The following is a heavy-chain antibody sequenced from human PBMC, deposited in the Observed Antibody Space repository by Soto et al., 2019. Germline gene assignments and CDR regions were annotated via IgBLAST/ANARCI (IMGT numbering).Heavy chain of an antibody. V-gene: IGHV4-4*02. Sequence: PSETLSLTCAVSGGSISSSNWWSWVRQPSGKGLEWIGEIYHSGSTNYNPSLKSRVTISVDKSKNQFSLKLSSVTAADTAVYYCARIAVAGKDYYYYGMDVWGQGTTVTVSS. CDR2: IYHSGST. CDR1: GGSISSSNW. J-gene: IGHJ6*02. D-gene: IGHD6-19*01. CDR3: ARIAVAGKDYYYYGMDV.